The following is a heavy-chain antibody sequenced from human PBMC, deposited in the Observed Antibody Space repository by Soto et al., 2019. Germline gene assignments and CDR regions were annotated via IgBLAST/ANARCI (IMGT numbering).Heavy chain of an antibody. CDR1: GGSISSTSYY. Sequence: PSETLSLTCSVSGGSISSTSYYWGWIRQPPGKGLEWLGSIYYSGSIYHNPSLKSRVSTSVDTSKNQFSLKLNSVTAADTALYYCARLLYDRSGYYYFDYWGRGTLVTVSS. J-gene: IGHJ4*02. V-gene: IGHV4-39*01. CDR3: ARLLYDRSGYYYFDY. D-gene: IGHD3-22*01. CDR2: IYYSGSI.